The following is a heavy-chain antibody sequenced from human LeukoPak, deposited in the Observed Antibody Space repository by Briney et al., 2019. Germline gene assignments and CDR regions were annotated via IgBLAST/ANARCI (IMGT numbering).Heavy chain of an antibody. CDR3: ARGISSGWMHDAFDI. CDR2: IVVGSGNT. Sequence: SVKVSCKASGFTFTSSAMQWVRQARGQRLEWIGWIVVGSGNTNYAQKFQERVTITRDMSTSTTYMELSSLRSEDTAVYYCARGISSGWMHDAFDIWGQGTMVTVSS. J-gene: IGHJ3*02. CDR1: GFTFTSSA. V-gene: IGHV1-58*02. D-gene: IGHD6-19*01.